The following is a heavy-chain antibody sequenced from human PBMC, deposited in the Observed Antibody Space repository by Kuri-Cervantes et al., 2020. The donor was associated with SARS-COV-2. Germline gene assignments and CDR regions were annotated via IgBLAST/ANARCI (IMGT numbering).Heavy chain of an antibody. Sequence: ASVKVSCKASGYTFTSYAMHWVRQAPGQGLEWMGWMNPNSGNTGYAQKFQGRVTMTRNTSISTAYMELSSLRSEDTAVYYCARGRGYWLPADPIDYWGQGTLVTVSS. CDR1: GYTFTSYA. D-gene: IGHD3-9*01. J-gene: IGHJ4*02. CDR3: ARGRGYWLPADPIDY. V-gene: IGHV1-8*02. CDR2: MNPNSGNT.